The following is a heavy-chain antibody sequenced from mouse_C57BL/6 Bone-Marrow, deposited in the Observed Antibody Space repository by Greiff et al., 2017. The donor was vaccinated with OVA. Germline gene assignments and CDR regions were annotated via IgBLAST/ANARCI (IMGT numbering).Heavy chain of an antibody. J-gene: IGHJ3*01. V-gene: IGHV1-18*01. CDR2: INPNNGGT. Sequence: EVQLQQSGPELVKPGASVKIPCKASGYTFTDYNMDWVKQSHGKSLEWIGDINPNNGGTIYNQKFKGKATLTVDKSSSTAYMELRSLTSEDTAVYYCARGNDYAAWFAYWGQGTLVTVSA. CDR3: ARGNDYAAWFAY. CDR1: GYTFTDYN. D-gene: IGHD2-4*01.